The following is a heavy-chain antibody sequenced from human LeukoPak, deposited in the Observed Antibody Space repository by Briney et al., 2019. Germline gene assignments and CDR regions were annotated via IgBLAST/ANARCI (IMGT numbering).Heavy chain of an antibody. Sequence: PGGSLRLSCAASGFTFSTYSMNWVRQAPGKGLEWVSYISSSSSTIYYADSVKGRFTISRDNAKNTLYLQMNSLRVEDTAVYYCGRARSDWYGGIFDWGQGTLVTVSS. CDR1: GFTFSTYS. CDR3: GRARSDWYGGIFD. J-gene: IGHJ4*02. V-gene: IGHV3-48*04. CDR2: ISSSSSTI. D-gene: IGHD3-9*01.